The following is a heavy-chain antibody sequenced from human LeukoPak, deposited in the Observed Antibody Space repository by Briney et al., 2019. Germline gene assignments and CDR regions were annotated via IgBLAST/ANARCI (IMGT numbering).Heavy chain of an antibody. Sequence: GASVKVSCKASGGTFSSYAISWVRQAPGQGLEWMGRIITIFGTANYAQKFQGRVTITTDESTSTAYMELSSLRSEDTAVYYCARDRRFYCSSTSCYRTPTDNWFDPWGQGTLVTVSS. CDR3: ARDRRFYCSSTSCYRTPTDNWFDP. V-gene: IGHV1-69*05. D-gene: IGHD2-2*01. CDR2: IITIFGTA. J-gene: IGHJ5*02. CDR1: GGTFSSYA.